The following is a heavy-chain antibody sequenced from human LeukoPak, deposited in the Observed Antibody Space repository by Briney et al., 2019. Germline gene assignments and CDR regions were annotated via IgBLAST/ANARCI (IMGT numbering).Heavy chain of an antibody. CDR3: AKDPGHYDILTGYFDY. V-gene: IGHV4-39*07. Sequence: PSETLSLTCTVSGGSISSSSYYWGWIRQPPGKGLEWIGSIYYSGSTYYNPSLKSRVTISVDTSKNQFSLKLSSVTAADTAVYYCAKDPGHYDILTGYFDYWGQGTLVTVSS. J-gene: IGHJ4*02. CDR2: IYYSGST. D-gene: IGHD3-9*01. CDR1: GGSISSSSYY.